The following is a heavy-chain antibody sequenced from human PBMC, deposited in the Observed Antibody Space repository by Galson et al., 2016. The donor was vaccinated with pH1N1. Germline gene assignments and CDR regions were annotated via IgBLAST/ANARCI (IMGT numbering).Heavy chain of an antibody. CDR3: SGSNWPLDY. CDR2: IKTRTDGATT. CDR1: GFTFIDAW. Sequence: SLRLSCATSGFTFIDAWMTWVRQAPGKGLEWIGRIKTRTDGATTNYATPVKGRFTISRDDSANMLFLHMNSLKTEDTAVYYCSGSNWPLDYWGQGTLVTVSS. D-gene: IGHD1-1*01. J-gene: IGHJ4*02. V-gene: IGHV3-15*01.